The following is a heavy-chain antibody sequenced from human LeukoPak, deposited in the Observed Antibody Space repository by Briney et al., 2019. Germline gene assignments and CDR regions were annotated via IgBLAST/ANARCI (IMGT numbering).Heavy chain of an antibody. CDR2: IYPGDSDI. CDR1: GYCFTTYW. D-gene: IGHD2-15*01. Sequence: GESLKISCKGSGYCFTTYWIGWVRQMPGKGLEWMGIIYPGDSDIRYSPSFQGQVTISADKSTTTAYLQWSSLKASDTAMYYCARQKYVGRLTDHWGQGTLVTVSS. V-gene: IGHV5-51*01. CDR3: ARQKYVGRLTDH. J-gene: IGHJ4*02.